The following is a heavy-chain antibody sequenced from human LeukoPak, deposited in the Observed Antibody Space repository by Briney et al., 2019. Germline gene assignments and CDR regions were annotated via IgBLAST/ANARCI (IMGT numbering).Heavy chain of an antibody. CDR2: IYYSGST. V-gene: IGHV4-39*07. CDR3: ARDRGGDSSGWPLRAFDI. J-gene: IGHJ3*02. Sequence: SETLSLTCTVSGGSISSSSYYWGWIRQPPGKGLEWIGSIYYSGSTYYNPSLRSRVTISVDTSKNQFSLKLSSVTAADTAVYYCARDRGGDSSGWPLRAFDIWGQGTMVTVSS. CDR1: GGSISSSSYY. D-gene: IGHD6-19*01.